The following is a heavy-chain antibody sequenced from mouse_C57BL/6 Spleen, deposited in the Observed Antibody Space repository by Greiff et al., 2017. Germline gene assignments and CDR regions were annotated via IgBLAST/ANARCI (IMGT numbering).Heavy chain of an antibody. V-gene: IGHV2-2*01. CDR2: IWSGGST. Sequence: VQLKESGPGLVQPSQSLSITCTVSGFSLTSYGVHWVRQSPGKGLEWLGVIWSGGSTDYNAAFISRLSISKDNSKSQVFFKMNSLQADDTAIYYCARSPITTVVATSYWYFDVWGTGTTVTVSS. J-gene: IGHJ1*03. D-gene: IGHD1-1*01. CDR1: GFSLTSYG. CDR3: ARSPITTVVATSYWYFDV.